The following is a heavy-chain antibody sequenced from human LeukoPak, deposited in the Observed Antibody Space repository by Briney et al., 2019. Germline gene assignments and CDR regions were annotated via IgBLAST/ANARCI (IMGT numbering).Heavy chain of an antibody. CDR1: GFTFDDYG. V-gene: IGHV3-20*04. J-gene: IGHJ4*02. CDR3: ARGRAYSGSYYLDY. CDR2: INWNGGST. D-gene: IGHD1-26*01. Sequence: GGSLRLSCAASGFTFDDYGMSWVRQAPGKGLEWVSGINWNGGSTGYADSVKGRFTISRDNAKNSLYLQMNSLRAEDTALYYCARGRAYSGSYYLDYWGQGTLVTVSS.